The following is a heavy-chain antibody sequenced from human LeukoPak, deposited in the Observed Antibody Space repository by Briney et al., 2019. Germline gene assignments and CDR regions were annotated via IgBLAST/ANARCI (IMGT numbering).Heavy chain of an antibody. CDR1: GFTFSSYS. Sequence: GGSLRLSCAASGFTFSSYSMNWVRQAPGKGLEWVSSISSSSSYIYYADSVKGRFTISRDNAKNSLFLQLNSLRAEDTAVYFCARDLSGGNLDYWGQGALVTVAS. D-gene: IGHD6-19*01. V-gene: IGHV3-21*01. CDR2: ISSSSSYI. CDR3: ARDLSGGNLDY. J-gene: IGHJ4*02.